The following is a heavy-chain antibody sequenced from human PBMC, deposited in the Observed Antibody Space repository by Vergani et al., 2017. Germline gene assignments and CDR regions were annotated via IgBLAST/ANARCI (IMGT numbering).Heavy chain of an antibody. D-gene: IGHD6-13*01. V-gene: IGHV3-66*02. CDR2: IYSGGST. CDR1: GFTVSSNY. Sequence: EVQLVESGGGLVQPGGSLRLSCAASGFTVSSNYMSWVRQAPGKGLEWVSVIYSGGSTYYADSVKGRFTISRDNSKNTLYLQMNSLRAEDTAVYYCARGGRGRPPSIAAAGMEKVDYWGQGTLVTVSS. CDR3: ARGGRGRPPSIAAAGMEKVDY. J-gene: IGHJ4*02.